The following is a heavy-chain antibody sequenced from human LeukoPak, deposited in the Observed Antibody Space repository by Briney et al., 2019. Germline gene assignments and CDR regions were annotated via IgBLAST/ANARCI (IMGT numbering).Heavy chain of an antibody. CDR2: INPNSGGT. Sequence: ASVKVSCKASGYTFTGYYMHWVRQAPGQGLEWMGWINPNSGGTNYAQKLQGRVTMTRDTSISTAYMELSRLRSDDTAVYYCASEQQLVRYYFDYWGQGTLVTVSS. D-gene: IGHD6-13*01. V-gene: IGHV1-2*02. CDR1: GYTFTGYY. CDR3: ASEQQLVRYYFDY. J-gene: IGHJ4*02.